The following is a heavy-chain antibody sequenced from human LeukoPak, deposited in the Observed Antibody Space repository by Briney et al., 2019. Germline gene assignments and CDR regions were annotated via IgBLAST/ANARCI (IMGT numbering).Heavy chain of an antibody. V-gene: IGHV4-59*01. CDR1: GGSFSGYY. D-gene: IGHD3-22*01. CDR3: ARSSEGRYYYDSSGLSYYYYYMDV. Sequence: SETLSLTCAVYGGSFSGYYWSWIRQPPGKGLEWIGYMYYTGSTNYNPSLKSRLTISVDTSKNQFSLKLSSVTAADTAVYYCARSSEGRYYYDSSGLSYYYYYMDVWGKGTTVTISS. CDR2: MYYTGST. J-gene: IGHJ6*03.